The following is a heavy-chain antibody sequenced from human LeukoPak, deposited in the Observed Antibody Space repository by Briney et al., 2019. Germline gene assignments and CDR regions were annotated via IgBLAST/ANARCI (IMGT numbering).Heavy chain of an antibody. V-gene: IGHV3-7*03. D-gene: IGHD3-9*01. CDR3: ARGQRLGS. J-gene: IGHJ4*02. CDR2: INHNGNVN. CDR1: GFTFSSYW. Sequence: GGSLRLSCAASGFTFSSYWMNWARQAPGKGLEWVASINHNGNVNYYVDSVKGRFTISRDNAKNSLYLQMSNLRAEDTAVYFCARGQRLGSWGQGTLVIVSS.